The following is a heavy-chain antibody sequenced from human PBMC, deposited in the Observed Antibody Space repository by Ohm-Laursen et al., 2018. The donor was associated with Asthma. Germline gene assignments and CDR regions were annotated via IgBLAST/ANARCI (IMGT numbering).Heavy chain of an antibody. Sequence: GTLSLTCAVYGGSFSGYYWSWIRQPPGKGLEWIGEINHSGSTNYNPSLKSRVTISVDTSKNQFSLKLSSVTAADTAVYYCAREGRDGYPVLRYFDLWGRGTLVTVSS. CDR2: INHSGST. D-gene: IGHD5-24*01. CDR3: AREGRDGYPVLRYFDL. CDR1: GGSFSGYY. V-gene: IGHV4-34*01. J-gene: IGHJ2*01.